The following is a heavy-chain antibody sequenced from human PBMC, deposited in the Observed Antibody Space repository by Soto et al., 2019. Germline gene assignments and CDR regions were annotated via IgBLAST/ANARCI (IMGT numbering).Heavy chain of an antibody. CDR3: ARQHPLDSRVWYD. J-gene: IGHJ4*02. CDR2: IYPRDSDV. V-gene: IGHV5-51*01. D-gene: IGHD6-19*01. Sequence: GESLKISCKGSGYSFTSYWIGWVRQMPGKGPEWMGIIYPRDSDVRYNPSFQGQVTISADRSTTTAYLQWSSLKAPDTAIYYCARQHPLDSRVWYDWGQGTLVTVSS. CDR1: GYSFTSYW.